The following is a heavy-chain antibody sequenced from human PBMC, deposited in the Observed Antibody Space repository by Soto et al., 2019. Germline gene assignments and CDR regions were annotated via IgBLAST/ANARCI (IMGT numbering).Heavy chain of an antibody. CDR2: IYYSGST. Sequence: SETLSLTCTVSGGSISSGGYYWSWIRQHPGKGLEWIGYIYYSGSTYYNPSLKSRVTISVDTSKNQFSLKLSSVTAADTAVYYCARAGALLWFGELIPNWFDPWGQGTLVTVSS. J-gene: IGHJ5*02. V-gene: IGHV4-31*03. CDR1: GGSISSGGYY. D-gene: IGHD3-10*01. CDR3: ARAGALLWFGELIPNWFDP.